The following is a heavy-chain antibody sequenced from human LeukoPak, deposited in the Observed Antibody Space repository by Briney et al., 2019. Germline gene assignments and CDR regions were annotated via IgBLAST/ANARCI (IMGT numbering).Heavy chain of an antibody. Sequence: GGSLRLSCAASGFTFSSYWMSWVRQAPGKGLEWVANIKQDGSEKYYVDSVKGRFTISRDNAKNSLYLQMNSLRAEDTAVYYCARVPFSGSSYGPDFFDYWGQGTLVTVSP. CDR2: IKQDGSEK. CDR1: GFTFSSYW. V-gene: IGHV3-7*01. CDR3: ARVPFSGSSYGPDFFDY. D-gene: IGHD3-10*01. J-gene: IGHJ4*02.